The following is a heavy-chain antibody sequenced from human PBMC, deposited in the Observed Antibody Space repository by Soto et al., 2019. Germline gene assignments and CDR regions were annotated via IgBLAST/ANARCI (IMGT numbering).Heavy chain of an antibody. J-gene: IGHJ6*02. V-gene: IGHV3-15*07. CDR2: IKSKTDGGTT. CDR3: TTETYYYYGMDV. CDR1: GFTFSSYS. Sequence: GGSLRLSCAASGFTFSSYSMNWVRQAPGKGLEWVGRIKSKTDGGTTDYAAPVKGRFTISRDDSKNTLYLQMNSLKTEDTAVYYCTTETYYYYGMDVWGQGTTVTVSS.